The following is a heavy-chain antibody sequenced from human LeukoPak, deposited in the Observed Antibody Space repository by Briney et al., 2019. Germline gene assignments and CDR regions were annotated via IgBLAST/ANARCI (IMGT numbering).Heavy chain of an antibody. D-gene: IGHD3-3*01. CDR1: GGSFSGYY. J-gene: IGHJ4*02. V-gene: IGHV4-34*01. Sequence: SETLSLTCAVYGGSFSGYYWSWIRQPPGKGLEWIGEINHSGSTNYHPSLKSRVTISVDTSKNQFSLKLSSVTAADTAVYYCARGVNYDFWSGYSTWTKYLYYFDYWGQGTLVTVSS. CDR3: ARGVNYDFWSGYSTWTKYLYYFDY. CDR2: INHSGST.